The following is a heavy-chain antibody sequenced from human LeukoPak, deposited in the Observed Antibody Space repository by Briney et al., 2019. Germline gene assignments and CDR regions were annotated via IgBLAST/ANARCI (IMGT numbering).Heavy chain of an antibody. Sequence: GGSLRLSCAASGFTVSSNYMTWVRQAPRKGLEWVSVIYSGGSTYYADSVNGRFTISRDNSKNTVYLQMNSLRPEDTAVYYCAREFREWGAFDIWGQGTMVTVSS. D-gene: IGHD3-10*01. V-gene: IGHV3-53*01. CDR2: IYSGGST. CDR1: GFTVSSNY. J-gene: IGHJ3*02. CDR3: AREFREWGAFDI.